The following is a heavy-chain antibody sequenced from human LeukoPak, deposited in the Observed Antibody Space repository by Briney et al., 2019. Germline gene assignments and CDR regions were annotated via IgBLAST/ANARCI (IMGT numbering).Heavy chain of an antibody. CDR3: ARRESSYQNYYYYYHMDV. Sequence: PGGSLRLSRAASGFTFDDYGMGWVRQAPGKGLEWVSDINWNGDSTGYADSVKGRFTISRDNAKNSLYLQMNSLRAEDTALYYCARRESSYQNYYYYYHMDVWGKGTTVTVSS. D-gene: IGHD3-16*02. CDR1: GFTFDDYG. CDR2: INWNGDST. J-gene: IGHJ6*03. V-gene: IGHV3-20*04.